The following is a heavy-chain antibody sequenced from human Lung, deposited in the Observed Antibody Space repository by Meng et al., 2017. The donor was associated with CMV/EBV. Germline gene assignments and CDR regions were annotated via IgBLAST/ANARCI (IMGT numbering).Heavy chain of an antibody. CDR3: ARDPVPAGLYHFDY. D-gene: IGHD2-2*01. CDR1: DFTFSSDA. J-gene: IGHJ4*02. CDR2: SSGSGGST. Sequence: GASLKISCAASDFTFSSDAISWGRQAGGEGLEWVSASSGSGGSTYYADSVKGRFIISGDNSKNTLYLQMNSLRAEDTAVYYCARDPVPAGLYHFDYWGQGTLVTVSS. V-gene: IGHV3-23*01.